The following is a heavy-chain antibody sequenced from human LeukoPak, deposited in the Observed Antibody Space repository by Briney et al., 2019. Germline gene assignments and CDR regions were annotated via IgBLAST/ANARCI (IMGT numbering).Heavy chain of an antibody. CDR2: ISGGGEST. D-gene: IGHD2-15*01. Sequence: PGGSLRLSCAAPGFTFSTHAMSWVRQAPGEGLEWVSAISGGGESTYYVDSVKGRFTISRDNSKNSLYLQMNSLRAEDTAVYYCAKAYCGGGSCYSGTSWFDPWGQGTLVTVSS. CDR1: GFTFSTHA. CDR3: AKAYCGGGSCYSGTSWFDP. J-gene: IGHJ5*02. V-gene: IGHV3-23*01.